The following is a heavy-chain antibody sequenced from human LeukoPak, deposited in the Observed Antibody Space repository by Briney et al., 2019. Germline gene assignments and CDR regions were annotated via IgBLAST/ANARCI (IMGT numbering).Heavy chain of an antibody. CDR3: ARGSGGRPRYWYFDL. J-gene: IGHJ2*01. D-gene: IGHD1-26*01. V-gene: IGHV3-30-3*01. CDR2: ISYDGSNK. CDR1: GFTFSSYA. Sequence: GRSLRLSCAASGFTFSSYAMHWVRQAPGKGLEWVAVISYDGSNKYYADSVKGRFTISRDNSKNTLYLQMNSLRAEDTAVYYCARGSGGRPRYWYFDLWGRGTLVTVSS.